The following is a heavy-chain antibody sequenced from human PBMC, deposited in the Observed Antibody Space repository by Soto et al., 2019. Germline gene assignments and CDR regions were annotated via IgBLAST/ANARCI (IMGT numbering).Heavy chain of an antibody. Sequence: SDTLSLTCVFSVVSISSGGYSCSWFRQPPWKGLEWIGYIYHSGSPYFNPPLQSRATLSVGKSRNQISLRLESVTAADTAVYYCARGGNYRSGAFDVWGQGTMVNVSS. CDR2: IYHSGSP. CDR1: VVSISSGGYS. J-gene: IGHJ3*01. V-gene: IGHV4-30-2*01. CDR3: ARGGNYRSGAFDV. D-gene: IGHD3-3*01.